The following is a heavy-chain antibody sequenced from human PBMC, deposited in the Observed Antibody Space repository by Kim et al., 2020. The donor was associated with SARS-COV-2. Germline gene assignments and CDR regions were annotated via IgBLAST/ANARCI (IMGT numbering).Heavy chain of an antibody. CDR1: VGTFSSYA. D-gene: IGHD2-15*01. J-gene: IGHJ4*01. V-gene: IGHV1-69*04. CDR2: IIPIFGIA. Sequence: SVKVSCKASVGTFSSYAISWVRQAPGQGLEWMGRIIPIFGIANYAQKFQGRVTITADKSTSPAYMDLSSLTSDDTAVYNSARSYCSGRSCYFVSYFVYW. CDR3: ARSYCSGRSCYFVSYFVY.